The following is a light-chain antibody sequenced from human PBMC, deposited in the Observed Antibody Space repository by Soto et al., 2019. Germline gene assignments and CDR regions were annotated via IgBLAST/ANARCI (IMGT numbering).Light chain of an antibody. CDR1: QSVSSSY. J-gene: IGKJ4*01. CDR3: QQYGSSPLT. Sequence: EIVLTQSPDTLSLSPGERATLSCRTRQSVSSSYLAWYQQKPGQAPRLLIYGASSRATGIPDSFSGSGSGTDFTLTISRLEPEDFAVYYCQQYGSSPLTFGGGTKVDIK. V-gene: IGKV3-20*01. CDR2: GAS.